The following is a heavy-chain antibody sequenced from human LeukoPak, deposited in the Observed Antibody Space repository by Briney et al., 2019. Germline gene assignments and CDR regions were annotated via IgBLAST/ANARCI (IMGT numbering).Heavy chain of an antibody. Sequence: SQTLSLTCAISGDSVSRNSVAWNWIRQSPSRGLEWLGRPFYRSKWYNDYAVSVRSRITINADTSKNQFSLQLNSVTPEDTAVYYCARDLYCSDAACSFDYWGQGTLVTVSS. J-gene: IGHJ4*02. CDR2: PFYRSKWYN. CDR1: GDSVSRNSVA. CDR3: ARDLYCSDAACSFDY. V-gene: IGHV6-1*01. D-gene: IGHD2-15*01.